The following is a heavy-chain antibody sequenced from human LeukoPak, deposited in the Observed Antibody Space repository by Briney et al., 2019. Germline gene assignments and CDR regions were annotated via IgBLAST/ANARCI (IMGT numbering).Heavy chain of an antibody. V-gene: IGHV1-18*01. CDR3: ARDRGSGRDGYNWWFDP. D-gene: IGHD5-24*01. Sequence: ASVKVSCKASGYTFTSYGISWMRQAPGQGLEWMGWISAYNGNTNYAQKLQGRVTMTTDTSTSTAYMELRSLRSDDTAVYYCARDRGSGRDGYNWWFDPWGQGTLVTVSS. J-gene: IGHJ5*02. CDR2: ISAYNGNT. CDR1: GYTFTSYG.